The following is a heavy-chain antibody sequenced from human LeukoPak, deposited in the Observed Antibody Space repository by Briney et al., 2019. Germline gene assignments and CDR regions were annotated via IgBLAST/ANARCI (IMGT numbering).Heavy chain of an antibody. CDR1: GFIFDEYG. V-gene: IGHV3-23*01. CDR3: ASRITGTV. Sequence: GGSLRLSCAASGFIFDEYGMSWVRQAPGKGLEWVSAISGSGGSTYYADSVKGRFTISRDNSKNTLYLQMNSLRAEDTAVYYCASRITGTVWGQGTLVTVSS. CDR2: ISGSGGST. J-gene: IGHJ4*02. D-gene: IGHD1/OR15-1a*01.